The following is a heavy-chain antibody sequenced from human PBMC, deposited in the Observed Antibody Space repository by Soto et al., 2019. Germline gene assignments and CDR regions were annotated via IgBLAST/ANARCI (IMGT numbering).Heavy chain of an antibody. Sequence: EVQLVESGGGLVKPGGSLRLSCAASGFTFSSYSMNWVRQAPGKGLEWVSSISSSSSYIYYADSVKGRFTISRDNAKNSLYLQMNSLRGEDTAVYYCARLTTVTSQTDYWGQGTLVTVSS. J-gene: IGHJ4*02. D-gene: IGHD4-17*01. V-gene: IGHV3-21*01. CDR2: ISSSSSYI. CDR1: GFTFSSYS. CDR3: ARLTTVTSQTDY.